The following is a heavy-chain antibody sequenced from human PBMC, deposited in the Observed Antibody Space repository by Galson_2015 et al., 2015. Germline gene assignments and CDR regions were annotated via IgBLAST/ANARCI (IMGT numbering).Heavy chain of an antibody. CDR1: GGTFSSYA. J-gene: IGHJ6*02. V-gene: IGHV1-69*13. Sequence: SVKVSCKASGGTFSSYAISWVRQAPGQGLEWMGGIIPIFGTANYAQKFQGRVTITADESTSTAYMELSSLRSEDTAVYYCATSVYCSSTSCHKLYYYYGMDVWGQGTTVTVSS. CDR3: ATSVYCSSTSCHKLYYYYGMDV. CDR2: IIPIFGTA. D-gene: IGHD2-2*01.